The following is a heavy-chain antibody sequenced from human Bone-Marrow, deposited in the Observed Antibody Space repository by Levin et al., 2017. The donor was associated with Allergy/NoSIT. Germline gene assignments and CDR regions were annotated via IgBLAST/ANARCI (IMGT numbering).Heavy chain of an antibody. J-gene: IGHJ4*02. CDR3: ARGGEVPSQYYFDY. CDR1: GESFSGYF. CDR2: INFNGIT. Sequence: SETLSLTCAVNGESFSGYFWTWIRQSPGKGLEWIGQINFNGITTYNPSLKSRVIISVDPTKKQFSLKLTYLTAADTAVYFCARGGEVPSQYYFDYWGQGTLVTVSS. V-gene: IGHV4-34*01. D-gene: IGHD1-1*01.